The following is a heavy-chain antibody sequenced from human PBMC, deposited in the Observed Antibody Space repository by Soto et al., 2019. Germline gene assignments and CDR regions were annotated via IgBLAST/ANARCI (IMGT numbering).Heavy chain of an antibody. CDR1: GGSFTNYC. CDR3: ASRNYYGSGSYHYYFDY. Sequence: SETLSLTCTVSGGSFTNYCLSWIRQPPGRGLEWIGYIYNTGSTNYNPSLKSRVTISVDTSKNQFSLKLSSVTAADTAVYYCASRNYYGSGSYHYYFDYWGQGTLVTVSS. CDR2: IYNTGST. D-gene: IGHD3-10*01. V-gene: IGHV4-59*08. J-gene: IGHJ4*02.